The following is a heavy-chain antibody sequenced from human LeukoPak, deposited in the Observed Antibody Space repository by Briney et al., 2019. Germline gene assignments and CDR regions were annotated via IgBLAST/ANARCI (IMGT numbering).Heavy chain of an antibody. J-gene: IGHJ4*02. CDR3: ARAGSNWYFDY. CDR2: IYYSGST. V-gene: IGHV4-59*08. D-gene: IGHD6-13*01. CDR1: GGSISSYY. Sequence: SETLSLTCTVSGGSISSYYWSWIRQSPGTGLEWIGYIYYSGSTNYNPSLKSRVTISVDTSKNQFSLKLSSVTAADTAVYYCARAGSNWYFDYWGQGTLVTVSS.